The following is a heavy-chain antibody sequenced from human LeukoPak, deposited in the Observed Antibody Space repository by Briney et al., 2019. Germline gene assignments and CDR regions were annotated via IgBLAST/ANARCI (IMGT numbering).Heavy chain of an antibody. V-gene: IGHV3-48*03. D-gene: IGHD2-15*01. CDR2: ISSTGGTI. Sequence: LSLTCTVSGGSINNGGYYWSWVRQAPGKGLEWVSFISSTGGTIYYADSVKGRFTVSRDNGKNSLLLQMNSLRAEDTALYYCARGYSRAAFDIWGQGTVVAVSS. CDR3: ARGYSRAAFDI. J-gene: IGHJ3*02. CDR1: GGSINNGGYY.